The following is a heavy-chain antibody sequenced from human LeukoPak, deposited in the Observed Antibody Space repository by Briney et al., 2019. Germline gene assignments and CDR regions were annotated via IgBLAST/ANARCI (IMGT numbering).Heavy chain of an antibody. J-gene: IGHJ6*02. V-gene: IGHV4-59*01. Sequence: SETLSLSCTVSGASISSSYWSWIRQPPGKGLEWMGYISYSGSTNYNPSLRSRVTMPVDTSKNQFSLKLSSVTAADTAVYYCAKLGGTARMDVWGQGTTVTVSS. D-gene: IGHD3-3*02. CDR1: GASISSSY. CDR2: ISYSGST. CDR3: AKLGGTARMDV.